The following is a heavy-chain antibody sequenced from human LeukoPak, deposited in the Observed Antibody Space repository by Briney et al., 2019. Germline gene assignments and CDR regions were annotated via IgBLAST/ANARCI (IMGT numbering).Heavy chain of an antibody. Sequence: GGSLRLSCAASGFTVSSNYMSWVRQAPGKGLEWVSIIYSGGSTFYADSVKGRFTTSRDNAKNSLYLQMNSLRAEDTAVYYCARVSTGYSSGADYWGQGTLVTVSS. D-gene: IGHD6-19*01. J-gene: IGHJ4*02. CDR3: ARVSTGYSSGADY. V-gene: IGHV3-53*01. CDR1: GFTVSSNY. CDR2: IYSGGST.